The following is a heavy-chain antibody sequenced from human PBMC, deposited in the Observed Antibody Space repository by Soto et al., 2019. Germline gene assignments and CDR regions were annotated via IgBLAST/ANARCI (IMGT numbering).Heavy chain of an antibody. V-gene: IGHV1-69*12. J-gene: IGHJ6*02. CDR1: GGSLSNYG. CDR3: ARGDATKIVVTTYYAMDV. Sequence: QVQLVQSGAEVKKPGSSVKVSCKASGGSLSNYGINWVRQAPGQGLEWMGAIIPVFGTPNYAQKFQDRVTITADESTTTVYMEVRSLTSEDPAVYYCARGDATKIVVTTYYAMDVWGQGTTVTVSS. CDR2: IIPVFGTP. D-gene: IGHD3-22*01.